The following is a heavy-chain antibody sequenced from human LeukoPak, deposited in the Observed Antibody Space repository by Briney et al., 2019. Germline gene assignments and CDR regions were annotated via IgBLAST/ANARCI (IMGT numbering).Heavy chain of an antibody. J-gene: IGHJ4*02. D-gene: IGHD5-12*01. CDR3: ARDPHSGNALTDY. Sequence: SETLSLTCAVYGGSFSGYYWSWIRQPPGKGLEWIGEINHSGSTNYNPSLKSRVTISVDTSKNQFSLKLSSVTAADTAVYYCARDPHSGNALTDYWGQGTLVTVSS. CDR1: GGSFSGYY. CDR2: INHSGST. V-gene: IGHV4-34*01.